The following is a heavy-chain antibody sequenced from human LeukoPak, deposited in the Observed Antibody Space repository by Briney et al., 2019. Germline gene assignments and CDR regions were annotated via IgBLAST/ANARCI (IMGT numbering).Heavy chain of an antibody. V-gene: IGHV4-34*01. CDR2: INHSGST. D-gene: IGHD3-10*01. CDR1: GGSFSGSS. CDR3: AKSNGYGLVDI. Sequence: SETLSLTCAVYGGSFSGSSWCWIRQPPRNGLSWIGEINHSGSTNYNPSLKSRVTISVDTSKNQFSLKLTSVTAADTAVYYCAKSNGYGLVDIWGQGTMVTVSS. J-gene: IGHJ3*02.